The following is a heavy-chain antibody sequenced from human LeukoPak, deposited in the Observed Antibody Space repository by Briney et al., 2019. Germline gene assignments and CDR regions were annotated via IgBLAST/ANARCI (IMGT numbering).Heavy chain of an antibody. J-gene: IGHJ4*02. V-gene: IGHV4-39*01. Sequence: SETLSLTCTVSGGSISSSSYYWGWIRQPPGKGLEWIGSIYYSGSTYYNPSLKSRVTISVDTSKNHFSLNLNSVTAADTAVYYCARQGHFDVWSGSGFDYWGQGTLVTVSS. CDR2: IYYSGST. CDR1: GGSISSSSYY. D-gene: IGHD3-3*01. CDR3: ARQGHFDVWSGSGFDY.